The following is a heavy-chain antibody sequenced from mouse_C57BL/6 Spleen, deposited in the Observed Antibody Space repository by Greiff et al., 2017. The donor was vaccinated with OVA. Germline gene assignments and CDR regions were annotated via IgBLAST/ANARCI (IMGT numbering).Heavy chain of an antibody. CDR3: ANYYYGSRDWYFDV. CDR1: GYTFTDYY. CDR2: INPNNGGT. J-gene: IGHJ1*03. D-gene: IGHD1-1*01. Sequence: EVQLQQSGPELVKPGASVKISCKASGYTFTDYYMNWVKQSHGKSLEWIGDINPNNGGTSYNQKFKGKATLTVDKSSSTAYMELRSLTSEDSAVYYCANYYYGSRDWYFDVWGTGTTVTVSS. V-gene: IGHV1-26*01.